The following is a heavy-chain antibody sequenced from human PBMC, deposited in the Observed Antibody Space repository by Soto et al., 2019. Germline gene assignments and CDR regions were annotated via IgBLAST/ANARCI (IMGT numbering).Heavy chain of an antibody. Sequence: ASVKVSCKASGYTFTSYGISWVRQAPGQGLEWMGWISAYNGNTNYAQKLQGRVTMTTDTSTSTAYMELRSLRSDDTAVYYCARSPSITMVRGVIWPFDYWGQGTLVTVSS. CDR2: ISAYNGNT. V-gene: IGHV1-18*01. CDR1: GYTFTSYG. CDR3: ARSPSITMVRGVIWPFDY. D-gene: IGHD3-10*01. J-gene: IGHJ4*02.